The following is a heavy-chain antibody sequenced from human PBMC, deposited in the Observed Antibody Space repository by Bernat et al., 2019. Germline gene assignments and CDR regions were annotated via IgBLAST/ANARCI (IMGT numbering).Heavy chain of an antibody. CDR2: ISGSGGST. V-gene: IGHV3-23*01. CDR3: AKGYSSSSSNDAFDI. J-gene: IGHJ3*02. D-gene: IGHD6-6*01. Sequence: EVQLLESGGGLVQPGGSLRLSCAASGFTFSSYAMSWVRQAPGTGLEWVSAISGSGGSTYSADSVKGWFTISRDNSKNTLYLQMNSLRAEDTAVYYCAKGYSSSSSNDAFDIWGQGTMVTVSS. CDR1: GFTFSSYA.